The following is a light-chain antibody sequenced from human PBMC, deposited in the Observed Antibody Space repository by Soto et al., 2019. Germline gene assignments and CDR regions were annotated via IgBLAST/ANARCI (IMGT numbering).Light chain of an antibody. CDR2: WAS. CDR1: QSVLYSSNSANY. J-gene: IGKJ4*01. CDR3: QQYYSSPPA. Sequence: DIVMTQSPDSLAVSLGERATINCKSSQSVLYSSNSANYLAWYQQKPGQPPKLLIYWASTRESGVPDRFSGSGSGTDFILTISSLQAEDVAVYYCQQYYSSPPAFGGGTKVEIK. V-gene: IGKV4-1*01.